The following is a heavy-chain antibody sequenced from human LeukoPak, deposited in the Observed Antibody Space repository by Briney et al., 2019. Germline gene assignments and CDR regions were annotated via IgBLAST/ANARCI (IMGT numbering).Heavy chain of an antibody. CDR1: GFSFSSYG. Sequence: GGSLRLSCVASGFSFSSYGMHWVRQAPGKGLEWVANIKQDESEKYYVDSVKGRFTISRDNAKNSLYLQMNSLRVEDTAEYYCARGARGFDYWGQGSLVTVSS. J-gene: IGHJ4*02. CDR2: IKQDESEK. V-gene: IGHV3-7*01. CDR3: ARGARGFDY.